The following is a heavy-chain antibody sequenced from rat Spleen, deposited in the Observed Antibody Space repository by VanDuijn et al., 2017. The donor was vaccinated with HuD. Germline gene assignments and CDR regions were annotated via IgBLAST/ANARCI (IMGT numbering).Heavy chain of an antibody. J-gene: IGHJ2*01. Sequence: EVQLVESDGGLVQPGRSLKLSCAASGFTFSNYDMAWVRQAPGKGLEWVASITHNDGSTISYRDSVKGRFTISRDNARNTLYLQMDSLRSEDTATYYCASGGYNLSLDYWGQGVMVTVSS. CDR1: GFTFSNYD. CDR2: ITHNDGSTI. CDR3: ASGGYNLSLDY. V-gene: IGHV5-29*01. D-gene: IGHD1-4*01.